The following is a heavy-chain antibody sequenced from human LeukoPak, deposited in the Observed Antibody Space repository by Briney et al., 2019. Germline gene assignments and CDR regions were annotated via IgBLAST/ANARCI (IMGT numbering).Heavy chain of an antibody. CDR2: IMVDGSKT. Sequence: GRCLRLACAAAGPSFSPNWMSWVSQPPGTWLGWVANIMVDGSKTKYVESVKGRFTVSRENAKNSLYLQMNSLGAGDTAVYYCARLVDTLMAAFDYWGQGALVTVSS. V-gene: IGHV3-7*05. D-gene: IGHD5-18*01. CDR3: ARLVDTLMAAFDY. J-gene: IGHJ4*02. CDR1: GPSFSPNW.